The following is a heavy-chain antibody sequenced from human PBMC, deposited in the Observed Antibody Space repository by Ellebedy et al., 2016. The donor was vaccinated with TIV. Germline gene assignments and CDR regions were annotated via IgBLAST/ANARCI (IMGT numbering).Heavy chain of an antibody. CDR1: GASIGGYF. Sequence: MPSETLSLTCAVSGASIGGYFWSWIRQPPGKGLEWIAYIHNGVTTSYNPALKSRVTISEDTSKNQFSLILTSVTAADTAVYYSARHAGNAEYAFDFWGQGSPVTVSS. J-gene: IGHJ4*02. V-gene: IGHV4-59*08. CDR3: ARHAGNAEYAFDF. D-gene: IGHD2-2*01. CDR2: IHNGVTT.